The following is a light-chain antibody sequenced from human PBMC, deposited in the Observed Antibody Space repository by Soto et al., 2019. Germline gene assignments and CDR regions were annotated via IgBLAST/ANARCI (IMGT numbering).Light chain of an antibody. CDR3: QQTYSSPFT. J-gene: IGKJ3*01. CDR1: ERINNY. V-gene: IGKV1-39*01. Sequence: DIQMTQSPSSLSASVGDRVTITCRASERINNYLSWYQKKPGKATKSLIFPASNLQSGVPSRFRGRGSGTEFTLTIDSLQPEDFATYYCQQTYSSPFTFGPGT. CDR2: PAS.